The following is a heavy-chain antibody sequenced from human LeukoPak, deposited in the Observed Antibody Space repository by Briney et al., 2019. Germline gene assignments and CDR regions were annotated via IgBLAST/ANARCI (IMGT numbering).Heavy chain of an antibody. CDR1: GFTFSSYW. Sequence: PGGSLRLSXAASGFTFSSYWMHWVGQAPGKGLVWVSRIKTDGSYASYAESVKGRFTVSRDNAKNTLYLQMNSLRVEDTAVYYCVRWQDIWGQGTMVTVSS. V-gene: IGHV3-74*01. CDR3: VRWQDI. CDR2: IKTDGSYA. J-gene: IGHJ3*02.